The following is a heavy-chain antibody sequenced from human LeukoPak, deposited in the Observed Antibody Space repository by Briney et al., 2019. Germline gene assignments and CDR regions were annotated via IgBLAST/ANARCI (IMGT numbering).Heavy chain of an antibody. J-gene: IGHJ3*02. V-gene: IGHV4-59*01. CDR1: GGSINSYY. CDR3: VRVGGASSILSAFDI. Sequence: SETLSHTRTVSGGSINSYYWSWIRQPPGKGLEWIGYIYNSETINYNPSLTSRVTISLDTSKNQVSLKLTSVTAADTAVYYCVRVGGASSILSAFDIWGQGTMVTVSS. D-gene: IGHD6-6*01. CDR2: IYNSETI.